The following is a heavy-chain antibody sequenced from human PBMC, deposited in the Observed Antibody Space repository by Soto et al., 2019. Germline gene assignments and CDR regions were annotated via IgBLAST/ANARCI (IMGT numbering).Heavy chain of an antibody. D-gene: IGHD6-13*01. CDR3: NLRSWYGGDY. J-gene: IGHJ4*02. V-gene: IGHV3-15*01. Sequence: EVQLVESGGGLVKPGGSLRLSCAASGFTFSNAWMSWVRQAPGKGLEWVGRIKSKTDGGTTDYAAPVKGRFTISRDDSKNTLSLQMNSLKTEDTAVYYCNLRSWYGGDYWGQGTLVTVSS. CDR1: GFTFSNAW. CDR2: IKSKTDGGTT.